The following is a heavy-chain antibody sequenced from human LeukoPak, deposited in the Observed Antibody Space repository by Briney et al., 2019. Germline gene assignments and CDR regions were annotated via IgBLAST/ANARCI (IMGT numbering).Heavy chain of an antibody. CDR3: ARDRDGYNGPIDY. CDR1: GFTFSNYA. D-gene: IGHD5-24*01. J-gene: IGHJ4*02. Sequence: GGSLRLSCAASGFTFSNYAMHWVRQAPGKGLEWVAVISFDGSNKHYADSVKGRFTISRDNSKNTLYLQMNSLRAEDTAVYYCARDRDGYNGPIDYWGQGTLVTVSS. CDR2: ISFDGSNK. V-gene: IGHV3-30*04.